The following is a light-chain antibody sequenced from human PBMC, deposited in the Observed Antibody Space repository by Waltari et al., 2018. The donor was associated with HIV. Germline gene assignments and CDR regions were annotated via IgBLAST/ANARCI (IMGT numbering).Light chain of an antibody. CDR2: EVT. V-gene: IGLV2-8*01. J-gene: IGLJ3*02. Sequence: QSALTQPPSASGSPGQSVTVSCTATTSALGGYNYVSWYQQHPGKAPKLIIYEVTKRPSGVPDRFSGSKSGNTASLTVSGLQAEDEADYYCSSYAGTNKVFGGGTKLAVL. CDR3: SSYAGTNKV. CDR1: TSALGGYNY.